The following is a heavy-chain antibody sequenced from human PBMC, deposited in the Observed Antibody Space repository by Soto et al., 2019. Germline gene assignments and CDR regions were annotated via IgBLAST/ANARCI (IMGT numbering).Heavy chain of an antibody. CDR3: ARELVVVTAIYYYYYGMDV. V-gene: IGHV1-3*01. Sequence: ASVTVSCQASGYTFTSYAMHWVRQAPGQRLEWMGWINAGNGNTKYSQKFQGRVTITRDTSASTAYMELSSLRSEDTAVYYCARELVVVTAIYYYYYGMDVWGQGTTVTVSS. J-gene: IGHJ6*02. CDR1: GYTFTSYA. D-gene: IGHD2-21*02. CDR2: INAGNGNT.